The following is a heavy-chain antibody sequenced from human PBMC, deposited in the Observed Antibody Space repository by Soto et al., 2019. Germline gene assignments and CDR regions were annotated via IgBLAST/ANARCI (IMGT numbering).Heavy chain of an antibody. CDR3: ARVVYCSGGSCYDAFDI. CDR2: ISSSSSYI. V-gene: IGHV3-21*01. J-gene: IGHJ3*02. D-gene: IGHD2-15*01. CDR1: GFTFSSYS. Sequence: VGSLRLSCAASGFTFSSYSMNWVRQAPGKGLEWVSSISSSSSYIYYAGSVKGRFTISRDNAKNSLYLQMNSLRAEDTAVYYCARVVYCSGGSCYDAFDIWGQGTMVTVSS.